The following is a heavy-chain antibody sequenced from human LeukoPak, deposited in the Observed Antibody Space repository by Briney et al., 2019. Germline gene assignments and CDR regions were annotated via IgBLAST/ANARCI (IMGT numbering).Heavy chain of an antibody. J-gene: IGHJ4*02. CDR3: ARVPVAAAGTPPDY. Sequence: PSQTLSLTCAVSGGSISSGGYSWSWIRQPPGKGLEWIGYIYHSGSTYYNPSLKSRVTISVDKSKNQFSLKLSSVTAADTAVYYCARVPVAAAGTPPDYWGQGTLVTVSS. V-gene: IGHV4-30-2*01. CDR1: GGSISSGGYS. D-gene: IGHD6-13*01. CDR2: IYHSGST.